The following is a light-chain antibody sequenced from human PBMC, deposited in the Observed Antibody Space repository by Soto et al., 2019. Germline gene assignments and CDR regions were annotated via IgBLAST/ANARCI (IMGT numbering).Light chain of an antibody. CDR3: MQGTHWPIT. CDR2: QIS. V-gene: IGKV2-24*01. CDR1: QSLVHSDGKTY. Sequence: DIVLTQTPLSSPVTLGQPASISCRCSQSLVHSDGKTYVSWLQQRPGQHTRLLIYQISKRFSGVPDRVSGSGSGTDGALKISRVEAEDVGVYDCMQGTHWPITFGQGTRLEIK. J-gene: IGKJ5*01.